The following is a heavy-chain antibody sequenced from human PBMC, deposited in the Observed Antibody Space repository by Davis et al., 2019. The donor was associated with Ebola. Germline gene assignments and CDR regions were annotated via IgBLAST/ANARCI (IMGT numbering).Heavy chain of an antibody. Sequence: MPSETLSLTCAVYGGSFSGYYWSWIRQPPGKGLEWIGEINHSGSTNYNPSLKSRVTISVDTSKNQFSLKLSSVTAADTAVYYCARATQWLVRGEISYWDQGTLVTVSS. D-gene: IGHD6-19*01. J-gene: IGHJ4*02. CDR1: GGSFSGYY. CDR3: ARATQWLVRGEISY. V-gene: IGHV4-34*01. CDR2: INHSGST.